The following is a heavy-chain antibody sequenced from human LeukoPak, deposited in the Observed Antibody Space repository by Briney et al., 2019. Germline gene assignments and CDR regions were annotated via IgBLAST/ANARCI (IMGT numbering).Heavy chain of an antibody. CDR1: GGSFSGYY. CDR2: INHSGST. CDR3: ARAHLLYGMDV. Sequence: SETLSLTCAVYGGSFSGYYWSWIRQPPGKGLEWVGEINHSGSTNYNPSLKSRVTISVDTSKNQFSLKLSSVTAADTAVYYCARAHLLYGMDVWGQGTTVTVSS. V-gene: IGHV4-34*01. J-gene: IGHJ6*02.